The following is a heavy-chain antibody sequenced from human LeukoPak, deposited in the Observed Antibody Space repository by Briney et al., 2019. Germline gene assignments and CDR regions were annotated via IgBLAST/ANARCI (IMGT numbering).Heavy chain of an antibody. D-gene: IGHD1-14*01. CDR1: GGSISSYIYY. CDR3: ARLEPGGPPYYYGMDV. Sequence: SETLSLTCTVSGGSISSYIYYWGWIRQSPGKGLEWIGSFYYRGSTYYNPSFKSRATISIDTSKNQFSLKLSSVTAADTAVYYCARLEPGGPPYYYGMDVWGQGTTVTISS. J-gene: IGHJ6*02. V-gene: IGHV4-39*01. CDR2: FYYRGST.